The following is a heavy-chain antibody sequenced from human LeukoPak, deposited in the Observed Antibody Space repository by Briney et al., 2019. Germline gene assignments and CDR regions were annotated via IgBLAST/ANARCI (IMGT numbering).Heavy chain of an antibody. D-gene: IGHD3-16*02. Sequence: PTETLSLTCAVYGGSFSGYYWSWIRQPPGKGLEWIGEINHSGSTNYNPSLKSRVTISVDTSKNQFSLKLSSVTAADTAVYYCARGPNYDYVWGSYRNFDYWGQGTLVTVSS. CDR2: INHSGST. J-gene: IGHJ4*02. CDR1: GGSFSGYY. CDR3: ARGPNYDYVWGSYRNFDY. V-gene: IGHV4-34*01.